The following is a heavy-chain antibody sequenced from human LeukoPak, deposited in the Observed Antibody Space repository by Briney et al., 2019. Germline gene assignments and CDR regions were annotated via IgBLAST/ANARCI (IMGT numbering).Heavy chain of an antibody. D-gene: IGHD2-21*01. CDR3: AKAPVTSCRGAYCYPFDS. V-gene: IGHV3-23*01. CDR2: VSGSGGNT. CDR1: GFTFSSSA. J-gene: IGHJ4*02. Sequence: PGGSLRLSCAASGFTFSSSAMSWVRQAPGKGLEWVSGVSGSGGNTYYAGSVKGRFTISRDNSKNTLYLQMNSLRAEDTAVYYCAKAPVTSCRGAYCYPFDSWGQGTLVTVSS.